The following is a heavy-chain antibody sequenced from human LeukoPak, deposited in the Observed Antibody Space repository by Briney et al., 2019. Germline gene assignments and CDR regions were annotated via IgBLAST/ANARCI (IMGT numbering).Heavy chain of an antibody. CDR3: CVYKAANWFDP. CDR2: IKEDGSKK. J-gene: IGHJ5*02. V-gene: IGHV3-7*01. Sequence: GGSLRLSCVVSGFTFSRYWMSWVRQAPGKGLEWVANIKEDGSKKDYVDSVKGRFTISRDNAKNSLYLQMSSLRAEDTAIYYCCVYKAANWFDPWGQGTLVTVSS. D-gene: IGHD5/OR15-5a*01. CDR1: GFTFSRYW.